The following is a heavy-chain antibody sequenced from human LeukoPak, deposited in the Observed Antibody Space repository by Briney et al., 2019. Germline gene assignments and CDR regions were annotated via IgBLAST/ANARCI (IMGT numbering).Heavy chain of an antibody. V-gene: IGHV3-49*03. J-gene: IGHJ4*02. Sequence: GRSLRLSCTASGFTFGDYAMSWFRQAPGKGLEWVGFIRSKAYGGTTKYAASVKGRFTISRDDSKSIAYLQMNSLKTEDTAVYYCTRAWDWRVYGSGSLYYFDYWGQGTLVTVSS. CDR1: GFTFGDYA. CDR2: IRSKAYGGTT. CDR3: TRAWDWRVYGSGSLYYFDY. D-gene: IGHD3-10*01.